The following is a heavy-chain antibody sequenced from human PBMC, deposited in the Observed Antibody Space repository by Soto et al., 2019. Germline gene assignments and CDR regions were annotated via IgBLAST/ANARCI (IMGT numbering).Heavy chain of an antibody. CDR3: ARGGGDYYMDV. J-gene: IGHJ6*03. V-gene: IGHV4-59*12. CDR1: GGSISSYY. Sequence: SETLSLTCTVSGGSISSYYWSWIRQPPGKGLEWIGYIYYSGSTNYNPSLKSRVTISVDTSKNQFSLKLSSVTAADTAVYYCARGGGDYYMDVWDKGTMVTVSS. D-gene: IGHD2-21*01. CDR2: IYYSGST.